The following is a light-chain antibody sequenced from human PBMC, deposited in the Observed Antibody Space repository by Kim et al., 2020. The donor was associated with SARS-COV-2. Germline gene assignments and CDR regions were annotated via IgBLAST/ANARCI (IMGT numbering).Light chain of an antibody. CDR1: QSVSTTY. CDR3: QQYGSS. Sequence: EIVLTQSPGILSLSPGERATLSCRASQSVSTTYLAWYQQKPGQAPRLLIYGTSSRATGIPDRFSGSGSGTDFTLSISRLEPEDSAVYYCQQYGSSFGQGTKLEI. V-gene: IGKV3-20*01. CDR2: GTS. J-gene: IGKJ2*01.